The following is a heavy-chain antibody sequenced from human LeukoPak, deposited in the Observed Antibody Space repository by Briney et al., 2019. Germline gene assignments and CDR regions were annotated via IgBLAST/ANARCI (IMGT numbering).Heavy chain of an antibody. D-gene: IGHD3-3*01. CDR1: GFTFSSYS. J-gene: IGHJ4*02. CDR3: AKDHTIFGVVIPYYFDY. CDR2: ISSSSSTT. Sequence: GGSLRLSCAASGFTFSSYSMNWVRQAPGKGLEWVSYISSSSSTTYYADSVKGRFTISRDNSKNTLYLQMNSLRAEDTAVYYCAKDHTIFGVVIPYYFDYWGQGTLVTVSS. V-gene: IGHV3-48*01.